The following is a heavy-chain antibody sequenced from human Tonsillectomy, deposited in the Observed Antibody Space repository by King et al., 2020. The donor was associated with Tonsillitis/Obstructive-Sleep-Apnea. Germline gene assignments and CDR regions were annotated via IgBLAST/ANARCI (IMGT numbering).Heavy chain of an antibody. V-gene: IGHV1-2*04. Sequence: QLVQSGAEVKKPGASVKVSCKASGYTFTGYYMHWVRQAPGQGLEWMGWINPNSGGTNYAQKFQGWVTMTRDTSISTAYMELSRLRSDDTAVYYCAREGGYCSSTSCPRYPSDYWGQGTLVTVSS. CDR2: INPNSGGT. CDR1: GYTFTGYY. J-gene: IGHJ4*02. D-gene: IGHD2-2*01. CDR3: AREGGYCSSTSCPRYPSDY.